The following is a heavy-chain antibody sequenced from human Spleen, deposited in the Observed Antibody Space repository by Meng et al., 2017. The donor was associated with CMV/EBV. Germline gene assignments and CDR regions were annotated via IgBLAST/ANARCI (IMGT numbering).Heavy chain of an antibody. CDR2: ISSTSSTI. V-gene: IGHV3-48*01. CDR3: ARDGGYDILTGYYRDY. CDR1: EFTFSSHS. J-gene: IGHJ4*02. Sequence: GESLKISCVASEFTFSSHSMSWVRQAPGKGPEWIAYISSTSSTIGYADSVQGRFTISRDNSKNTLYLQMNSLRAEDTAVYYCARDGGYDILTGYYRDYWGQGTLVTVSS. D-gene: IGHD3-9*01.